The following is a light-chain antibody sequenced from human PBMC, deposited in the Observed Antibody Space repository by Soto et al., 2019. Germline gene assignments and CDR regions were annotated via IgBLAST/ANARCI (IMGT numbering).Light chain of an antibody. Sequence: DIQMTQSPSAMSASVGDRVTITCRASQGFRNSLAWFQQKSGKVPQRLIYAASTLQTGVPSRFSGSGSGTEFTLTISSLQPEDCATYYCLQYTSYPLTFGGGTKV. J-gene: IGKJ4*01. CDR3: LQYTSYPLT. CDR1: QGFRNS. V-gene: IGKV1-17*03. CDR2: AAS.